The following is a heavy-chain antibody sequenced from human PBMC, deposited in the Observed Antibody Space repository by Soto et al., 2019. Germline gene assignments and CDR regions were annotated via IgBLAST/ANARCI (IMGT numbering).Heavy chain of an antibody. Sequence: XTLSLTCAISGDSVSSNSAAWNCLRQSPSRGLEWLGRTYYRSKWYNDYAVSVKSRITINPDTSKNQFSLQLNSVTPEDTAVYYCARTITGTTPIDYWGQGTLVTVSS. V-gene: IGHV6-1*01. CDR1: GDSVSSNSAA. D-gene: IGHD1-7*01. CDR3: ARTITGTTPIDY. J-gene: IGHJ4*02. CDR2: TYYRSKWYN.